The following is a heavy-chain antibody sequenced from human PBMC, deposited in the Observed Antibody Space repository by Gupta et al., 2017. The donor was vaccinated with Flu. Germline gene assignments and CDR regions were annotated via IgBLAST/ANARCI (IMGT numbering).Heavy chain of an antibody. V-gene: IGHV1-69*01. D-gene: IGHD2-8*01. Sequence: EWMRGIIPALRSTTYPKKFQGRVTITADESTRTAYMELNSLRSDDTAVYYCARAGGCTNDIWYTGYYYYGLDVWGQGTTVTVSS. J-gene: IGHJ6*02. CDR3: ARAGGCTNDIWYTGYYYYGLDV. CDR2: IIPALRST.